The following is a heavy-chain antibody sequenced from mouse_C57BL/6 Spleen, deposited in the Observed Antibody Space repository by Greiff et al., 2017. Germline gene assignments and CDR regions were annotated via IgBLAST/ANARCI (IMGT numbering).Heavy chain of an antibody. CDR1: GFTFSSYA. J-gene: IGHJ3*01. CDR3: ARDPHDGYRGFAY. CDR2: ISDGGSYT. V-gene: IGHV5-4*01. Sequence: EVKLVESGGVLVKPGGSLKLSCAASGFTFSSYAMSWVRQTPEKRLEWVATISDGGSYTYYPDNVKGRFTISRDNAKNNLYLQMSHLKSEDTAMYYCARDPHDGYRGFAYWGQGTLVTVSA. D-gene: IGHD2-3*01.